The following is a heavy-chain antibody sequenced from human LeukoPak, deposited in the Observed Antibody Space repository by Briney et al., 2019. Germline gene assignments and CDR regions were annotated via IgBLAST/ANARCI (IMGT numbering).Heavy chain of an antibody. CDR3: TRDPSEASHPYYFDY. CDR2: ISSSSSYI. J-gene: IGHJ4*02. D-gene: IGHD6-25*01. Sequence: GRSLRLSCAASGITFNNYGLNWVRQAPGKGLGWVSFISSSSSYIYYADSVKGRLTLSRDNAKNSLHLQMNSLRAEDTAVYYCTRDPSEASHPYYFDYWGQGILVTVSS. CDR1: GITFNNYG. V-gene: IGHV3-21*01.